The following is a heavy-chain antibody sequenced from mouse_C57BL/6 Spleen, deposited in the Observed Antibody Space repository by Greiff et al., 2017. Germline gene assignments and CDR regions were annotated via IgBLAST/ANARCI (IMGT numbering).Heavy chain of an antibody. CDR1: GFTFSSYG. D-gene: IGHD3-3*01. V-gene: IGHV5-6*01. CDR2: ISSGGSYT. J-gene: IGHJ2*01. Sequence: EVKLVESGGDLVKPGGSLKLSCAASGFTFSSYGMSWVRQTPDKRLEWVATISSGGSYTYYTDSVKGRFTISRDNAKNTLYLQMRSLKSEDTAMCYGARHMGQYYFDYWGQGTTLTVSS. CDR3: ARHMGQYYFDY.